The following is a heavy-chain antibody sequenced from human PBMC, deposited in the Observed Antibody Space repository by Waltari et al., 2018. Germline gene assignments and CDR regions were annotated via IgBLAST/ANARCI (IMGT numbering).Heavy chain of an antibody. J-gene: IGHJ5*02. D-gene: IGHD2-21*02. CDR2: IYYTGST. Sequence: QVQLQESGPRLLKPSETLSLICTVSGGSISGFYWSWVRQPPGKGLDWIGYIYYTGSTNFNPSLKSRVTMSVDTSKNQFSLKLSSVTAADTAFYYCARGGGGDWEWFDPWGQGTLVTVSS. CDR3: ARGGGGDWEWFDP. V-gene: IGHV4-59*01. CDR1: GGSISGFY.